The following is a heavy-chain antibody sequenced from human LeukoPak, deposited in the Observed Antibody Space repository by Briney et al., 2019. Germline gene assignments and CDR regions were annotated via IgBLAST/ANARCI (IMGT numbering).Heavy chain of an antibody. CDR1: GGSISTYY. V-gene: IGHV4-59*08. CDR2: IYYSGTT. Sequence: SETLSLTCTVSGGSISTYYWSWIRQPPGKGLEWIGHIYYSGTTTYNPSLKSRVTISVDTSKNQFSLKLSSLTAADTAVYYCARQSGYFDYWGQGALVTISS. D-gene: IGHD1-26*01. CDR3: ARQSGYFDY. J-gene: IGHJ4*02.